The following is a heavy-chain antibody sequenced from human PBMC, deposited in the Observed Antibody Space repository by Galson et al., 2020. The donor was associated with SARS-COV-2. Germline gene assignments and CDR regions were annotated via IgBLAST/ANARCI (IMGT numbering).Heavy chain of an antibody. CDR2: IRSKAYGGTT. Sequence: GVSLKISCTASGFTFGDYAMSWFRQAPGKGLEWVGFIRSKAYGGTTEYAASVKGRFTISRDDSKSIAYLQMNSLKTEDTAVYYCTRAGIQLWLLDWFDPWGQETLVTVSS. V-gene: IGHV3-49*03. CDR3: TRAGIQLWLLDWFDP. CDR1: GFTFGDYA. J-gene: IGHJ5*02. D-gene: IGHD5-18*01.